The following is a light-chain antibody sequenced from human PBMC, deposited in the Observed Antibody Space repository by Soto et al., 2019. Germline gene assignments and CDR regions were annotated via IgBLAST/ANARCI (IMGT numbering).Light chain of an antibody. J-gene: IGKJ2*01. Sequence: EIVLTQSPGTLSLSPGERATLSCRASQNVSSNYLAWYQQRPGQAPRLLMYGAFIRATGIPDRISGSGSGTDFTVTISRLEPEDFAVYYCQYYAGYYGSSPRYTFGQGTKLDIK. CDR2: GAF. V-gene: IGKV3-20*01. CDR3: QYYAGYYGSSPRYT. CDR1: QNVSSNY.